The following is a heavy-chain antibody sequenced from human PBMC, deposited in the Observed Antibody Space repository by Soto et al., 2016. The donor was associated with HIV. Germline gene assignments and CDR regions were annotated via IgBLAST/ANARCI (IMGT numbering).Heavy chain of an antibody. CDR3: AREDTNYDYLTGYPYHYYGMDV. D-gene: IGHD3-9*01. CDR2: ISSSSTYT. CDR1: GFTFSDYY. J-gene: IGHJ6*02. Sequence: VQLVESGGGLVKPGGSLRLSCAASGFTFSDYYMTWIRQAPGKGLEWISYISSSSTYTNYADSVKGRFTISRDNAKNSLYLQMNSLRAEDTAVYFCAREDTNYDYLTGYPYHYYGMDVWGQGTTVTVSS. V-gene: IGHV3-11*05.